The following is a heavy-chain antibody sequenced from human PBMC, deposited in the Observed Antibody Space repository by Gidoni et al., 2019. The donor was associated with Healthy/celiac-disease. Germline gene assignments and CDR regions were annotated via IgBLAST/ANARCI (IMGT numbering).Heavy chain of an antibody. CDR2: ISGSGGST. D-gene: IGHD1-26*01. V-gene: IGHV3-23*01. CDR1: GFTFSSDA. Sequence: EVQLLESGGGLVQPGGSLRLSCAASGFTFSSDAMSWVRQVQGKGVEWVSAISGSGGSTYYADSVKGRFTISRDNSKNTLYLQMNSLRAEDTAVYYCAKGKELLLDWGQGTLVTVSS. J-gene: IGHJ4*02. CDR3: AKGKELLLD.